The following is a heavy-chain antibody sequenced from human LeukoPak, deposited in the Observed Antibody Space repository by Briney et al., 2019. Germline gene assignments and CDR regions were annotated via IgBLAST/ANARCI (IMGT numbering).Heavy chain of an antibody. D-gene: IGHD5-18*01. V-gene: IGHV4-59*01. CDR3: ARTTEGGYSHGYFYYYYMDV. CDR1: GGSISSYY. CDR2: IYYSGST. J-gene: IGHJ6*03. Sequence: SETLSLTCTVSGGSISSYYWSWIRQPPGKGLEWIGYIYYSGSTNYKSSLKSRVTISVDTSKNQFSLKLSSVAAADTAVYYCARTTEGGYSHGYFYYYYMDVWGKGTTVTISS.